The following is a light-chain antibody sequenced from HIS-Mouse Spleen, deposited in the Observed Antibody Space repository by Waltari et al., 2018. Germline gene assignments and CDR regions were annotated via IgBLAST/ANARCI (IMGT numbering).Light chain of an antibody. CDR3: QQSYSTPYT. J-gene: IGKJ2*01. V-gene: IGKV1-39*01. CDR1: QSISSY. CDR2: AAS. Sequence: DIQITQSLFSLSASVRDIVTITCRASQSISSYLNWHQQKPGKAPKLLIYAASSLQSGVPSRFSGSGSGTDFTLTISSLQPEDFATYYCQQSYSTPYTFGQGTKLEIK.